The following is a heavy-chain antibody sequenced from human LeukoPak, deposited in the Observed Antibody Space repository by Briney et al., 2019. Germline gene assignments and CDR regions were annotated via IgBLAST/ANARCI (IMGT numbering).Heavy chain of an antibody. CDR3: ATGEGH. CDR1: GFIFSSEW. Sequence: GGSLRLSCSATGFIFSSEWMKWVRQAPGKGLEWVATIKQDGSAKHYGDSVKGRFTISRDNAKNTLYLEMNTLRAEDTAVYYCATGEGHWGQGTLVTVSS. CDR2: IKQDGSAK. J-gene: IGHJ4*02. D-gene: IGHD2-21*01. V-gene: IGHV3-7*01.